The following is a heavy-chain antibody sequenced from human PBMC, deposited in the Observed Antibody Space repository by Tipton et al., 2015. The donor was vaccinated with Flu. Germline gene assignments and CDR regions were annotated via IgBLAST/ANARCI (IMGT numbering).Heavy chain of an antibody. CDR1: GVSMGRSNYY. D-gene: IGHD4-17*01. V-gene: IGHV4-39*01. J-gene: IGHJ4*02. CDR3: ARQATVTTDFDS. Sequence: TLSLTCTVSGVSMGRSNYYWGWIRQPPGKGLEWIGAIYYSGSAYYSGRTYYNPSLKSRVTISVDTSKNQFSLKLSSVTAADTAVYYCARQATVTTDFDSWGQGILVTISS. CDR2: IYYSGSAYYSGRT.